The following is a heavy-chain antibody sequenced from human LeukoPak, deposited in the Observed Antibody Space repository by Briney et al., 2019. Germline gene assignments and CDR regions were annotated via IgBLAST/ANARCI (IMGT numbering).Heavy chain of an antibody. Sequence: GGSLRLSCAASGFTFSSYAMHWVRQAPGKGLEWVTFIQYDGTNKYYADSVKGRFTISRDNSKNTLYLQINSLRAEDTAVYYCAKDHLPGIVVADRDYWGQGTLVTVSS. D-gene: IGHD6-19*01. CDR3: AKDHLPGIVVADRDY. CDR1: GFTFSSYA. CDR2: IQYDGTNK. V-gene: IGHV3-30*02. J-gene: IGHJ4*02.